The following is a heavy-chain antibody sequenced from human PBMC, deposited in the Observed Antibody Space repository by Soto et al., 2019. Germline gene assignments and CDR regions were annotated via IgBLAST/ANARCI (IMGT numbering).Heavy chain of an antibody. CDR3: ARDNYYDSPGWFDP. CDR1: GGSISSYY. CDR2: IYYSGST. J-gene: IGHJ5*02. V-gene: IGHV4-59*12. Sequence: QVQLQESGPGLVKPSETLSLTCTVSGGSISSYYWSWIRQLPGKGLEWIGYIYYSGSTNYNPSLKSRVTISVDTSKNQFSLKLSSVTAADTAVYYCARDNYYDSPGWFDPWGQGTLVTVSS. D-gene: IGHD3-22*01.